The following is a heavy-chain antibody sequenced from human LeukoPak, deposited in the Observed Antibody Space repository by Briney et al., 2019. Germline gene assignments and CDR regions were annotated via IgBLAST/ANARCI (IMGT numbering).Heavy chain of an antibody. CDR1: GYTFTSYY. D-gene: IGHD2-2*02. CDR2: INPSGGST. Sequence: ASVKVSCTASGYTFTSYYMHWVRQAPGQGLEWMGIINPSGGSTSYAQKFQGRVTMTRDMSTSTVYMELSSLRSEDTAVYYCARGSGYCSSTSCYKGILDYWGQGTLVTVSS. CDR3: ARGSGYCSSTSCYKGILDY. V-gene: IGHV1-46*01. J-gene: IGHJ4*02.